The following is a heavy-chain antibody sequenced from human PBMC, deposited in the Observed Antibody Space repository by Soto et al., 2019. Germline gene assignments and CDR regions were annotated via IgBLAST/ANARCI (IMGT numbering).Heavy chain of an antibody. D-gene: IGHD3-3*01. V-gene: IGHV3-30-3*01. CDR3: ARDLGYDFWSGYYQYYYGMDV. Sequence: QVQLVESGGGVVQPGRSLRLSCAASGFTFSSYAMHWVRQAPGKGLEWVAVISYDGSNKYCADSVKGRFTISRDNSKNTLYLQMNSLRAEDTAVYYCARDLGYDFWSGYYQYYYGMDVWGQGTTVTVSS. J-gene: IGHJ6*02. CDR2: ISYDGSNK. CDR1: GFTFSSYA.